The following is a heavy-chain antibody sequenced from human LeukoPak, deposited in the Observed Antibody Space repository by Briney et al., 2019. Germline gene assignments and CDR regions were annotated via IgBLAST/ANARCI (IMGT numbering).Heavy chain of an antibody. Sequence: PSQTLSLTCTVSGGSISSGSYYWSWIRQPPGKGLEWIGYIYYSGSTNYNPSLKSRVTISVDTSKNQFSLKLSSVTAADTAVYYCARVYSYSSSWPDIDYWGQGTLVTVSS. D-gene: IGHD6-13*01. CDR1: GGSISSGSYY. CDR2: IYYSGST. CDR3: ARVYSYSSSWPDIDY. V-gene: IGHV4-61*01. J-gene: IGHJ4*02.